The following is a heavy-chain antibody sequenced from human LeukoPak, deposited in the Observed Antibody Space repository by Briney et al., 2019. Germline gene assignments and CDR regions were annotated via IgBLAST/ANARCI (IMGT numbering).Heavy chain of an antibody. CDR2: IHSAGST. CDR3: ARVIRSGNYYFDY. J-gene: IGHJ4*02. CDR1: GFTVSLSY. V-gene: IGHV3-53*01. Sequence: GGSLRLSCAASGFTVSLSYMSWVRQAPGRVLEWVSMIHSAGSTYYADSVRGRFTISRDNSKATLFLQMNSLKADDTAVYFCARVIRSGNYYFDYWGQGTLVNLSS. D-gene: IGHD6-25*01.